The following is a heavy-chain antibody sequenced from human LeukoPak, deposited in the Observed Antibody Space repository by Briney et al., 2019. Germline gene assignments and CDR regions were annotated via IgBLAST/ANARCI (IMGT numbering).Heavy chain of an antibody. Sequence: SETLSLTCAVSGGSISSGGYSWSWIRQPPGKGLEWIGYIYHSGSTYYNPSLKSRVTISVDRSKNQFSLKLSSVTAADTAVYYCARGGWYFDWLFHGFDYWGQGTLVTVSS. CDR3: ARGGWYFDWLFHGFDY. D-gene: IGHD3-9*01. CDR1: GGSISSGGYS. CDR2: IYHSGST. J-gene: IGHJ4*02. V-gene: IGHV4-30-2*01.